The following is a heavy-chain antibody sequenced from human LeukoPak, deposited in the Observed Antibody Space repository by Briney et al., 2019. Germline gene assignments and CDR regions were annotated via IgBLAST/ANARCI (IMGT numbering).Heavy chain of an antibody. J-gene: IGHJ4*02. V-gene: IGHV3-23*01. Sequence: PGGSLRLSCAASGFTFSRNAMSWVRQAPGKGLEWVSSISGSDNDTYYADSVKGRFSISIDNSKNTLYLQMNSLRAEDTAVYYCAKDPMTTVTTVDSDWGQGTLVTVSS. CDR1: GFTFSRNA. D-gene: IGHD4-17*01. CDR3: AKDPMTTVTTVDSD. CDR2: ISGSDNDT.